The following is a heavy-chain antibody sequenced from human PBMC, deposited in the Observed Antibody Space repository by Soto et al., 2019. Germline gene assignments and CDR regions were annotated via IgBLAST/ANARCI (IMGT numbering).Heavy chain of an antibody. D-gene: IGHD3-16*02. CDR2: INPNSGVT. Sequence: ASVKVSCKASGYTFTGYYMHWVRQAPGQGLEWMGWINPNSGVTNYAEKFQGRVTMTRDTSISTAYMDLTRLKSDDTAVYYCARDIVSTTGCFDPWGQGTLVTVSS. CDR1: GYTFTGYY. J-gene: IGHJ5*02. CDR3: ARDIVSTTGCFDP. V-gene: IGHV1-2*02.